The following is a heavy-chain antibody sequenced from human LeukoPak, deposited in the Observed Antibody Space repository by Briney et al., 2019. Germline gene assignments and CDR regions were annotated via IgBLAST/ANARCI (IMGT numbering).Heavy chain of an antibody. CDR3: AKRAGGNSHVFDI. CDR1: GFTFGEYA. V-gene: IGHV3-43D*03. Sequence: PGGSLRLSCVGSGFTFGEYAMHWVRQPPGKGLEWVSLISWDGGSTYYAASVRGRFTISRDNSKNSLFLQLSSLRAEDTAVYYCAKRAGGNSHVFDIWGQGTMVTVSS. CDR2: ISWDGGST. J-gene: IGHJ3*02. D-gene: IGHD4-23*01.